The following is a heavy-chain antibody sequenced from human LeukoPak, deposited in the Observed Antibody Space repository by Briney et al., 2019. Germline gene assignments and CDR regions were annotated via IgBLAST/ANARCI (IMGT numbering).Heavy chain of an antibody. D-gene: IGHD6-6*01. CDR1: GFTFSSYA. CDR2: ISYDGSNK. V-gene: IGHV3-30*18. J-gene: IGHJ6*02. Sequence: PGGSLRLSCAASGFTFSSYAMSWVRQAPGKGLEWVAVISYDGSNKYYADSVKGRFTISRDNSKNTLYLQMNSPRAEDTAVYYCAKVVYSSLVTSTKISNYYYYGMDVWGQGTTVTVSS. CDR3: AKVVYSSLVTSTKISNYYYYGMDV.